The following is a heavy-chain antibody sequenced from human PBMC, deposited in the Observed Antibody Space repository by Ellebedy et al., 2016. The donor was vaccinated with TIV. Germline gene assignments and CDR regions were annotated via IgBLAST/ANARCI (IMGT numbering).Heavy chain of an antibody. Sequence: GGSLRLSCAASGFTVSSNYMSWVRQAPGKGLEWVSAISGSGVSTYSADSVKGRFTISRDNSKNTLYLQMNSLRVGDTAVYFCVSGPRGTFDFWGQGTLVTVSS. D-gene: IGHD3-16*01. CDR3: VSGPRGTFDF. J-gene: IGHJ4*02. CDR2: ISGSGVST. CDR1: GFTVSSNY. V-gene: IGHV3-23*01.